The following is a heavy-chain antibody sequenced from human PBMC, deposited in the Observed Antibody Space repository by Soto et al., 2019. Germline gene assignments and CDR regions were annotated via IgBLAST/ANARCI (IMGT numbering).Heavy chain of an antibody. Sequence: GGPLRLSCAASGFTFSNAWMSWVRQAPGKGLEWVGRIKSKTDGGTTDYAAPVKGRFTISRDDSKNTLYLQMNSLKTEDTAVYYCTTVDSGIAVAGSFDYWGQGTLVTVSS. CDR3: TTVDSGIAVAGSFDY. CDR1: GFTFSNAW. CDR2: IKSKTDGGTT. D-gene: IGHD6-19*01. V-gene: IGHV3-15*01. J-gene: IGHJ4*02.